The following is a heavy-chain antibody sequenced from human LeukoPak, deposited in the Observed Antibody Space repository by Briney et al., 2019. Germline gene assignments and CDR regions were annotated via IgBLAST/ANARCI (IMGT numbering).Heavy chain of an antibody. CDR3: ARDLGFGESYFDY. D-gene: IGHD3-10*01. V-gene: IGHV3-21*01. CDR1: GFTFSSYS. J-gene: IGHJ4*02. CDR2: ISSSSSYI. Sequence: GGSLRLSCAASGFTFSSYSMNWIRQAPEKGLEWVSSISSSSSYIYYADSVKGRFTISRDNAKNSLYLQMNSLRAEDTAVYYCARDLGFGESYFDYWGQGTLVTVSS.